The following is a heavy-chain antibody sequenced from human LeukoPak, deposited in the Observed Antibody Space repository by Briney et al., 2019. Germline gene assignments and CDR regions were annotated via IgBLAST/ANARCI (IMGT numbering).Heavy chain of an antibody. Sequence: GGSLRLSCAGSGFTVSSDFMIWVRQAPGRGLEWVSILYGGGNTYYGGSVKDRFTISRDNSKNTLYLQINSPRAEDTAVYYCARQRGTTVTTYQVNWGQGTLVTVSS. CDR3: ARQRGTTVTTYQVN. D-gene: IGHD4-17*01. CDR2: LYGGGNT. V-gene: IGHV3-66*04. J-gene: IGHJ4*02. CDR1: GFTVSSDF.